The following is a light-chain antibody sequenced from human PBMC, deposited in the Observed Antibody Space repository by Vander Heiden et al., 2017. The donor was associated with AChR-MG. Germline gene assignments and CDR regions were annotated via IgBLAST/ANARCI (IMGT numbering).Light chain of an antibody. J-gene: IGKJ1*01. Sequence: DIQMTQFPSSLSASVGDRVTITCRASQSISSYLNWYQQKPVKAPKLLIYAASSLQSGVPSRFSGSGSGTDFTLTISSLQPEDVATYYCQQSYSTWTFGQGTKVEIK. CDR1: QSISSY. CDR3: QQSYSTWT. CDR2: AAS. V-gene: IGKV1-39*01.